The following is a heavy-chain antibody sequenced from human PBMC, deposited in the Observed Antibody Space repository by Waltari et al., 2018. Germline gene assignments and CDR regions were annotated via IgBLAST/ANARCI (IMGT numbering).Heavy chain of an antibody. V-gene: IGHV1-69*06. CDR1: GGTFSTYG. CDR3: ARIPYYYDKAPLDS. D-gene: IGHD3-22*01. Sequence: QVQLLQSGAEVKKPGSSVKLSCQASGGTFSTYGIRWVRQAPGQRLEWMGKIIPFFGSPDYAENFQGRITITADKSTTTTYLELSSLRSDDTAVYYCARIPYYYDKAPLDSWGQGTLVTVSP. J-gene: IGHJ4*02. CDR2: IIPFFGSP.